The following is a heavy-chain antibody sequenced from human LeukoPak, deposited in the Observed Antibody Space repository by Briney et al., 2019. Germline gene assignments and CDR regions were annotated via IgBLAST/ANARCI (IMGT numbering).Heavy chain of an antibody. J-gene: IGHJ4*02. V-gene: IGHV3-23*01. CDR2: ISGSGGST. D-gene: IGHD5-18*01. Sequence: GGSLRLSCAASGFTFSSYAMSWVRQAPGKGLEWVSAISGSGGSTYYADSVKGRFTISRDNSKNTLYLQMNSLRAEDTTVYYCAKSGYSYGYYFDYWGQGTLVTVSS. CDR1: GFTFSSYA. CDR3: AKSGYSYGYYFDY.